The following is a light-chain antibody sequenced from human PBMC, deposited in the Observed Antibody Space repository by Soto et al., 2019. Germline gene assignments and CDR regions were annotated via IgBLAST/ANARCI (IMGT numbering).Light chain of an antibody. CDR1: QSVSSN. Sequence: EIVMTQSPATLSVSPGERATLSCRASQSVSSNLAWYQQKPGQAPRLLIYGASTRATGIPARFSGSWSGTDFTLTISSLQSEDFAVYYCQQYNNWPRTCGQGTKVEIK. J-gene: IGKJ1*01. V-gene: IGKV3-15*01. CDR2: GAS. CDR3: QQYNNWPRT.